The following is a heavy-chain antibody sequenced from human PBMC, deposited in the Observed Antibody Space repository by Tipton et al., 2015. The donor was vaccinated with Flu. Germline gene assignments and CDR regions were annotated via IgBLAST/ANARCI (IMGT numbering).Heavy chain of an antibody. CDR3: ARGGSSWYEPMLVDY. CDR1: GGSISSYY. D-gene: IGHD6-13*01. CDR2: IYTSGST. Sequence: TLSLTCTVSGGSISSYYWSWIRQPAGKGLEWIGRIYTSGSTNYNPSLKSRVTMSVDTSKNQFSLKLSSVTAADTAVYYCARGGSSWYEPMLVDYWGQGTLVTVSS. J-gene: IGHJ4*02. V-gene: IGHV4-4*07.